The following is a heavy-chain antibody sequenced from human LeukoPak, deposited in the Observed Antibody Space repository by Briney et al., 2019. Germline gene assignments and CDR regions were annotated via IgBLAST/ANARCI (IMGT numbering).Heavy chain of an antibody. V-gene: IGHV1-18*01. CDR3: ARALREYSSSWFSDF. J-gene: IGHJ4*02. D-gene: IGHD6-13*01. Sequence: GASVKVSCRASGYTFRSYGISWVRQAPGQGLEWMGWISPYSGSTNYPQKFQGRVTVTTDTSTSTAYMELGSLRSDDTAVYFCARALREYSSSWFSDFWGQGTLVTVSS. CDR2: ISPYSGST. CDR1: GYTFRSYG.